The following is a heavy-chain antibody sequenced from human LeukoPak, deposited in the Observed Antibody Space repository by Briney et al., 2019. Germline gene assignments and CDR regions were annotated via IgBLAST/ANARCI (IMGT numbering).Heavy chain of an antibody. CDR2: MSSSGNSK. D-gene: IGHD5-24*01. Sequence: GGSLRLSCAASGFTLSSYEMNWVRQAPGKGLEWVSYMSSSGNSKHYADSVKGRFTISRDNAKNSLYLQMNSLRAEDTAVYYCAGEMATTSLDAFDYWGQGTLVTVSS. CDR3: AGEMATTSLDAFDY. V-gene: IGHV3-48*03. J-gene: IGHJ4*02. CDR1: GFTLSSYE.